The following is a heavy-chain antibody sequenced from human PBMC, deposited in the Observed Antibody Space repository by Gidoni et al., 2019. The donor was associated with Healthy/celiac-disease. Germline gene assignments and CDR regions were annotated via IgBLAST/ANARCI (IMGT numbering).Heavy chain of an antibody. V-gene: IGHV3-9*03. Sequence: EVQLVESGGGLVQPGRSLRLSCAASGFTFDDYAMHWVRQAPGKGLEWVSGISWNSGSIGYADSVKGRFTISRDNAKNSLYLQMNSLRAEDMALYYCAKEGSSGYKKRLYYFDYWGQGTLVTVSS. CDR1: GFTFDDYA. D-gene: IGHD3-22*01. J-gene: IGHJ4*02. CDR2: ISWNSGSI. CDR3: AKEGSSGYKKRLYYFDY.